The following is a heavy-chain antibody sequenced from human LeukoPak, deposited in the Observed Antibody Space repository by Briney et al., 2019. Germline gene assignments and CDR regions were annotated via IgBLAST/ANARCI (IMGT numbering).Heavy chain of an antibody. CDR3: ARGVYIAAAQYAY. CDR2: IYYSGTT. V-gene: IGHV4-61*08. CDR1: GGSISNGGYS. J-gene: IGHJ4*02. D-gene: IGHD6-13*01. Sequence: SETLSLTCAVSGGSISNGGYSWSWIRQPPGKGLGWIGYIYYSGTTNYNPSLKSRVTISVDTSKNQFSLKLSSVTAADTAVYYCARGVYIAAAQYAYWGQGTLVTVSS.